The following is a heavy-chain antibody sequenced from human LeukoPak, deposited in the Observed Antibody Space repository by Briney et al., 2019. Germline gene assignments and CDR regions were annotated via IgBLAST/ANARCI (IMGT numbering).Heavy chain of an antibody. CDR3: ARVGREDYYDSSGPSQGAFDI. CDR2: INHSGST. Sequence: SETLSLTCAVYGGSFSGYYWSWIRQPPGKGLEWIGEINHSGSTNYNPSLKSRVTISVDTSKNQFSLKLSSVTAADTAVYYCARVGREDYYDSSGPSQGAFDIWGQGTMVTVSS. V-gene: IGHV4-34*01. J-gene: IGHJ3*02. CDR1: GGSFSGYY. D-gene: IGHD3-22*01.